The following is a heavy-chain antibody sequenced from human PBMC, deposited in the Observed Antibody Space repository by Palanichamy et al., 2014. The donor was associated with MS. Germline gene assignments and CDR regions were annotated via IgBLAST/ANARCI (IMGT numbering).Heavy chain of an antibody. D-gene: IGHD2-15*01. Sequence: QAQLQHGAAGLLKPSETLSLTCAVYGGSFSGYRWSWIRQPPGKGLEWIGEIDPSGSTKYNPKYNPSLKSRVTISVDMSKKQFSLKLTSVTAADTAVYYCATQSHVVLGDSWGQGTLVTVSP. V-gene: IGHV4-34*01. J-gene: IGHJ4*02. CDR1: GGSFSGYR. CDR2: IDPSGSTKYNP. CDR3: ATQSHVVLGDS.